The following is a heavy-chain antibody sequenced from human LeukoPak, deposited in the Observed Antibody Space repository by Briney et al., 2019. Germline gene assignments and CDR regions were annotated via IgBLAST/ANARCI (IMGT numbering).Heavy chain of an antibody. CDR2: IYTSGST. CDR1: GGFIRSYY. J-gene: IGHJ3*02. CDR3: ARASSSIGARTAFDI. Sequence: PSETLSLTCTVSGGFIRSYYWSWIRQPPGKGLEWIGYIYTSGSTNYNPSLKSRVTISVDTSKNQFSLKLSSVTAADTAVYYCARASSSIGARTAFDIWGQGAMVTVSS. D-gene: IGHD6-6*01. V-gene: IGHV4-4*09.